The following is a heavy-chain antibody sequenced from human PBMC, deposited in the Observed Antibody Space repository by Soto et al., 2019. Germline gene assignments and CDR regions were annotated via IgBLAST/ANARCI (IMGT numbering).Heavy chain of an antibody. CDR1: GFTFSSYS. Sequence: GGSLRLSCAASGFTFSSYSMNWVRQAPGKGLEWVSYISSSSSTIYYADSVKGRLTISRDNAKNSLYLQMNSLRDEDTAVYYCARDQTYYDFWSGLPDDAFDIWGQGTMVTVSS. CDR3: ARDQTYYDFWSGLPDDAFDI. CDR2: ISSSSSTI. D-gene: IGHD3-3*01. J-gene: IGHJ3*02. V-gene: IGHV3-48*02.